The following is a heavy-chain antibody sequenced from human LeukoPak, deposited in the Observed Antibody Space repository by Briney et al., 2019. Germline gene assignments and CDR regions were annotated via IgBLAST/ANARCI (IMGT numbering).Heavy chain of an antibody. Sequence: GASVKVSCKASRYTFTGYYMNWVRQAPGQGLEWLGWINPNSGGTNYSQKFQGRVTMTRATSISTAYMELSRLRSDDTAVYYCARAYSGSYYLDFPHWGQGTLVTVSA. CDR3: ARAYSGSYYLDFPH. J-gene: IGHJ1*01. V-gene: IGHV1-2*02. D-gene: IGHD1-26*01. CDR2: INPNSGGT. CDR1: RYTFTGYY.